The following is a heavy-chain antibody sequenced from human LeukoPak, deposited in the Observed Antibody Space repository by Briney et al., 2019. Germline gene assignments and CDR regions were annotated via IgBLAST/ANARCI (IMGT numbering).Heavy chain of an antibody. D-gene: IGHD2-15*01. CDR3: AGHGCRGPAKGVFDI. Sequence: PSETLSLTCTVSGGSIISSDYHWGWVRQPPGKGLEWIVTISYSGNTDYNPSLRSRVTISVDTSNNQFSLRLGSVTAADTAVYHGAGHGCRGPAKGVFDIWARGQWSPSLQ. J-gene: IGHJ3*02. CDR1: GGSIISSDYH. CDR2: ISYSGNT. V-gene: IGHV4-39*01.